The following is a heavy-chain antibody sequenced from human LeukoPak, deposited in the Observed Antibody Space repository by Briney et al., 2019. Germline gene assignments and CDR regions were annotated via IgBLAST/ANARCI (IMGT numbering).Heavy chain of an antibody. CDR2: IRYDGSNK. CDR1: GFTFSSYG. V-gene: IGHV3-30*02. Sequence: PGGSLRLSCAASGFTFSSYGMHWVRQAPGKGLEWVAFIRYDGSNKYYADSVKGRFTISRDNSKNTLYLQMNSLRAEDTAVYYCARDRYSSGWYGGFDYWGQGTLVTVSS. J-gene: IGHJ4*02. D-gene: IGHD6-19*01. CDR3: ARDRYSSGWYGGFDY.